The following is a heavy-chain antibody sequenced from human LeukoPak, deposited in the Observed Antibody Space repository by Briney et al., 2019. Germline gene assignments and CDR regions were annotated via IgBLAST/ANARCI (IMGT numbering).Heavy chain of an antibody. CDR1: GFTVSSNY. J-gene: IGHJ6*02. V-gene: IGHV3-53*01. CDR2: IYSGGST. CDR3: ARDLNYYYGMDV. Sequence: GGSLRLSCAASGFTVSSNYMSWVRQAPGKGLEWVSVIYSGGSTYYADSVKGRFTISRDNSKNTLYLQMNSVRAEDTAVYYCARDLNYYYGMDVWGQGTTVTVSS.